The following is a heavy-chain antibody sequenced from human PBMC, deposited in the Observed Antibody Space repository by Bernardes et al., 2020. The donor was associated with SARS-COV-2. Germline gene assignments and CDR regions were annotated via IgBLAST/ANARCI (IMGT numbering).Heavy chain of an antibody. Sequence: WGSLRLSCSSSGFLFRSFHMHCVRQAPGKGLEYVSAISSDGDSTFYVDTVKGRFTISRDNSKNTVTLQISSLRPEDTAVYFCVRDPYLGSGSYPQPYWYFDLWGRGTLVTVSS. V-gene: IGHV3-64D*06. J-gene: IGHJ2*01. CDR3: VRDPYLGSGSYPQPYWYFDL. CDR1: GFLFRSFH. CDR2: ISSDGDST. D-gene: IGHD3-10*01.